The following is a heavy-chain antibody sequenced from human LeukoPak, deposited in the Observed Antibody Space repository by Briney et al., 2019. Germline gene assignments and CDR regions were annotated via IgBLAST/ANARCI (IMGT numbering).Heavy chain of an antibody. D-gene: IGHD6-13*01. CDR2: ISGSGGST. Sequence: PGGSLRLSCAASGFTFSSYAMTWVRQAPGKGLEWVSAISGSGGSTYYADSVKGRFTISRDNSKNTLYLQMNSLRAEDTAVYYCAKGRRALYSSTGSYFDYWGQGTLVTVSS. CDR3: AKGRRALYSSTGSYFDY. J-gene: IGHJ4*02. CDR1: GFTFSSYA. V-gene: IGHV3-23*01.